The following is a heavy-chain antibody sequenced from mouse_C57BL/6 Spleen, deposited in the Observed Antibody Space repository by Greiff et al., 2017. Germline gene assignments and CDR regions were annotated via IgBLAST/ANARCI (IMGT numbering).Heavy chain of an antibody. V-gene: IGHV1-50*01. J-gene: IGHJ3*01. CDR3: AILTGSIAY. CDR1: GYTFTSYW. CDR2: IDPSDSYT. D-gene: IGHD4-1*01. Sequence: QVQLQQPGAELVKPGASVKLSCKASGYTFTSYWMQWVKQRPGQGLEWIGEIDPSDSYTNYNQKFKGKATLTVDTSSSTAYMQLSSLTSEDSAVYYGAILTGSIAYWGQGPLVTVSA.